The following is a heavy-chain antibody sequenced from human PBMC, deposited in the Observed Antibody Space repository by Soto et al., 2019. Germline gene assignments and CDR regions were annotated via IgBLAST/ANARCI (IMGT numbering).Heavy chain of an antibody. D-gene: IGHD1-26*01. CDR2: IYTSGST. Sequence: SETLSLTCTVSGGSISSYYWSWIRQPAGKGLEWIGRIYTSGSTNYNPSLKSRVTMSVDTSKNQFSLKLSSVTAADTAVYYCARVQGQLSGSYSRYFDYWGQGTLVTVSS. CDR3: ARVQGQLSGSYSRYFDY. CDR1: GGSISSYY. V-gene: IGHV4-4*07. J-gene: IGHJ4*02.